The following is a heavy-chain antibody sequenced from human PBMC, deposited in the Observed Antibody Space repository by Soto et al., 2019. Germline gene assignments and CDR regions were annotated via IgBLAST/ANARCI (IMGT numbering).Heavy chain of an antibody. V-gene: IGHV4-59*01. Sequence: SETLSLTCTVSDGSISSYYWSWIRQPPGKGLEWIGYIYYSGSTNYNPSLKSRVTISVDTSKNQVSLKLRSVTAADTAVYYCSRSLKYRSSPWDYWGQGALVTVSS. CDR1: DGSISSYY. CDR3: SRSLKYRSSPWDY. CDR2: IYYSGST. J-gene: IGHJ4*02. D-gene: IGHD6-13*01.